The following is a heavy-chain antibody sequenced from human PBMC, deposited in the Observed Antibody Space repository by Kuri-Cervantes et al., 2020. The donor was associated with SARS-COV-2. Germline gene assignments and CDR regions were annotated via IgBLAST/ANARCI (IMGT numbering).Heavy chain of an antibody. D-gene: IGHD2-2*01. Sequence: ASVKVSCKVSGYTLIELSMHWVRQAPGKGLEWMGGFDPEDGETIYAQKFKGRVTMTRDTSISTAYMELSRLRSDDTAVYYCARDLMDCSSTSCYPRGMDVWAQGTTVTVSS. V-gene: IGHV1-24*01. J-gene: IGHJ6*02. CDR3: ARDLMDCSSTSCYPRGMDV. CDR2: FDPEDGET. CDR1: GYTLIELS.